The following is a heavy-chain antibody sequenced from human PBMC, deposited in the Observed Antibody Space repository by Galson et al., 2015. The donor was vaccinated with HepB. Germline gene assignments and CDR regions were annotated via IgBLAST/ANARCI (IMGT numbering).Heavy chain of an antibody. CDR1: GFTFSSYG. J-gene: IGHJ3*02. D-gene: IGHD3-22*01. CDR2: IWYDGSNK. V-gene: IGHV3-33*01. Sequence: SLRLSCAASGFTFSSYGMHWVRQAPGKGLEWVAVIWYDGSNKYYADSVKGRFTISRDNSKNTLYLQMNSLRAEDTAVYYCAREGTYDSSGYYQPYAFDIWGQGTMVTVSS. CDR3: AREGTYDSSGYYQPYAFDI.